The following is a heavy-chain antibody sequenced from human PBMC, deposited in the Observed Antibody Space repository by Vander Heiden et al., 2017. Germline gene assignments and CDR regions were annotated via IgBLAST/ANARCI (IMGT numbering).Heavy chain of an antibody. CDR2: KNNSALKT. J-gene: IGHJ3*02. Sequence: EVQPLESGGGLVQPGVSLRLSFSASGFTFSTSGIRWVRQAPGKGLGWGSAKNNSALKTFSTDCVKGRVANSQENSQNMLYLHMNSLTAEDTAVYYCAKTMDSSGYYDDASDIWGQGTMVTVSS. CDR1: GFTFSTSG. D-gene: IGHD3-22*01. V-gene: IGHV3-23*05. CDR3: AKTMDSSGYYDDASDI.